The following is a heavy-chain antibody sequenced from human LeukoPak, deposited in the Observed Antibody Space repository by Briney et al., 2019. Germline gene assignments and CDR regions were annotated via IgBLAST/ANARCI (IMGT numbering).Heavy chain of an antibody. CDR2: ISAYNGNT. D-gene: IGHD6-19*01. Sequence: ASVKVSCKASGYTFTSYGISWVRQAPGHGLEWMGWISAYNGNTNYAQKLQGRVTMTTDTSTSTAYMELRSLRSDDTAVYYCARDVEIRDLDIAVRKFDYWGQGTLVTVSS. V-gene: IGHV1-18*01. CDR1: GYTFTSYG. J-gene: IGHJ4*02. CDR3: ARDVEIRDLDIAVRKFDY.